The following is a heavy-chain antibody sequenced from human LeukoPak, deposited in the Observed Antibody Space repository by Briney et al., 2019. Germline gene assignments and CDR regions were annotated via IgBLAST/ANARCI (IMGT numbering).Heavy chain of an antibody. V-gene: IGHV3-48*01. D-gene: IGHD3-10*01. CDR3: ARDVYYGSGTFGY. CDR1: GFTFSSYN. CDR2: ISPASDTI. J-gene: IGHJ4*02. Sequence: GGSLRLSCAASGFTFSSYNMKWVRQAPGKGLEWVSYISPASDTIHYADSMRGRFTISRDNAKNSLYLQMDSLRAEDTAVYYCARDVYYGSGTFGYWGPGTLVTVSS.